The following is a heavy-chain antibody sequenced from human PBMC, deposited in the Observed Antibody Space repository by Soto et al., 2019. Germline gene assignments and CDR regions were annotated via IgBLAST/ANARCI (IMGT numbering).Heavy chain of an antibody. J-gene: IGHJ5*02. CDR1: GYTFTSYG. CDR2: ISAYNGNT. V-gene: IGHV1-18*01. Sequence: ASVKVSCKASGYTFTSYGIGWVRQAPGQGLEWMGWISAYNGNTNYAQKLQGRVTMTTDTSTSTAYMELRSLRSDDTAVYYCARDQQQLTYNWFDPWAREPWSPSPQ. D-gene: IGHD6-13*01. CDR3: ARDQQQLTYNWFDP.